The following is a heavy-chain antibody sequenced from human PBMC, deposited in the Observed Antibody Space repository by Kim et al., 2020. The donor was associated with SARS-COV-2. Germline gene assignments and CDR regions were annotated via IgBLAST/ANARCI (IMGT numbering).Heavy chain of an antibody. D-gene: IGHD5-18*01. CDR1: GGSISSHY. CDR2: LHYSGST. Sequence: SETLSLTCTVSGGSISSHYWSWIRQPPGKGLEWIGYLHYSGSTKYNPSLKSRVTMSVDTSKSQFSLKLRSVTAADTAMYYCARHGDSYGLELVFDIWGRGTTGTVAS. CDR3: ARHGDSYGLELVFDI. V-gene: IGHV4-59*08. J-gene: IGHJ3*02.